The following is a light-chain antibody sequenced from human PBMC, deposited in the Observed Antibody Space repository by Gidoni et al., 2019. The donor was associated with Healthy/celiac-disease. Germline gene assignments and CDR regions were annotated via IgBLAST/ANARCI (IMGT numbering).Light chain of an antibody. CDR1: QSISSY. J-gene: IGKJ1*01. Sequence: DIQMTQSPSSLSASVGDRVTITCRASQSISSYLNWYQQKPRKAPKLLIYASSSLQSGVPSRFSGSGSGTDFTLTISSLQPEDFATYYCQQSYSTSWTFXQXTKVEIK. CDR2: ASS. V-gene: IGKV1-39*01. CDR3: QQSYSTSWT.